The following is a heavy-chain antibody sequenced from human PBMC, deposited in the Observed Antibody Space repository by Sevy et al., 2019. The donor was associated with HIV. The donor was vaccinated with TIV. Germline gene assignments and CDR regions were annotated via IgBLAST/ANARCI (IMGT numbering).Heavy chain of an antibody. CDR2: ISVYNDNT. CDR1: GYTSTNYG. CDR3: ATYRTDNSGWFHFDH. D-gene: IGHD6-13*01. J-gene: IGHJ4*02. Sequence: ASVKVSCKASGYTSTNYGISWVRQAPGQGLEWMGWISVYNDNTKYAQKVQGRITMTTDTSTSTAYMDLRSLRPDDSAVYYCATYRTDNSGWFHFDHWGQGTLVTVSS. V-gene: IGHV1-18*04.